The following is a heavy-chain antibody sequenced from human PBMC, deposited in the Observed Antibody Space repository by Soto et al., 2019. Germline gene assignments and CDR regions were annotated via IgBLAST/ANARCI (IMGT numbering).Heavy chain of an antibody. D-gene: IGHD3-3*01. CDR1: GYPVTAYY. CDR3: ARGGGVGVAGSAAFDM. V-gene: IGHV1-2*02. J-gene: IGHJ3*02. CDR2: INPATGAA. Sequence: QLHLVQSGAVVKKPGASVTVSCSASGYPVTAYYMHWVRQAPGRGLEWMGGINPATGAAKYTQTFPGRVTMTRDTSTSTVFMELGGLTSEATAFFSCARGGGVGVAGSAAFDMWGQGTLVTVSS.